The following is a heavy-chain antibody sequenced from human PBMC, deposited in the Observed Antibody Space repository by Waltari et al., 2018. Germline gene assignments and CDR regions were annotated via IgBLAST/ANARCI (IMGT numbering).Heavy chain of an antibody. Sequence: QVQLVESGGGVVQPGRSLRLSCAASGFTFSSYGMHWVRQAPGKGLEWVAVIWYDGSNKYYADSVKGRFTISRDNSKNTLYLQMNSLRAEDTAVYYCAKGHVDTAMVIDYWGQGTLVTVSS. CDR1: GFTFSSYG. J-gene: IGHJ4*02. D-gene: IGHD5-18*01. CDR3: AKGHVDTAMVIDY. V-gene: IGHV3-33*06. CDR2: IWYDGSNK.